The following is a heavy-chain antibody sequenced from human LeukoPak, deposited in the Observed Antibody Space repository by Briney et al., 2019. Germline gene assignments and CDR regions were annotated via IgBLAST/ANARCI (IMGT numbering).Heavy chain of an antibody. D-gene: IGHD3-3*01. CDR3: AREKGEYDFWSGYYTDYYYYYMDV. V-gene: IGHV4-38-2*02. J-gene: IGHJ6*03. Sequence: SETLSLTCTVSGYSISSGYYWGWIRQPPGKGLEWIGSIYHSGSTYYNPSLKSRVTISVDTSKNQFSLKLSSVTAADTAVYYCAREKGEYDFWSGYYTDYYYYYMDVWGKGTTVTVSS. CDR1: GYSISSGYY. CDR2: IYHSGST.